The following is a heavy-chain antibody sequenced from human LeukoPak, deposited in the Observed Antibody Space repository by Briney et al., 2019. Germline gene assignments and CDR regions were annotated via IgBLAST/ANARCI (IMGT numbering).Heavy chain of an antibody. CDR3: ARESYYDSSGSNWFDP. V-gene: IGHV4-34*01. D-gene: IGHD3-22*01. Sequence: SETLSLTRAVYGGSFSGYYWSWIRQPPGKGLEWIGEINHSGSTNYNPSLKSRVTISVDTSKNQFSLKLSSVTAAETAVYYCARESYYDSSGSNWFDPWGQGTLVTVSS. CDR2: INHSGST. CDR1: GGSFSGYY. J-gene: IGHJ5*02.